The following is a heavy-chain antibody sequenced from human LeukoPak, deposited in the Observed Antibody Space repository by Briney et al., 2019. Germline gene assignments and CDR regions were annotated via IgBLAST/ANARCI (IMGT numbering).Heavy chain of an antibody. CDR3: ARDVGESTVLAYFYYYVDV. CDR1: GGTFSSYA. D-gene: IGHD4-11*01. V-gene: IGHV1-69*05. J-gene: IGHJ6*03. CDR2: IIPIFGTV. Sequence: ASVKVSCKASGGTFSSYAISWVRQAPGQGLEWMGGIIPIFGTVNYAQKFQGRVTITTDESTSTAYMELRSLRSEDTAVYYCARDVGESTVLAYFYYYVDVWGKGTTVTVSS.